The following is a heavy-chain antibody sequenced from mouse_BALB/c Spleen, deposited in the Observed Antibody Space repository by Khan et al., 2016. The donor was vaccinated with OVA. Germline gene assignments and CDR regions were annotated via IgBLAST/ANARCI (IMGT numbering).Heavy chain of an antibody. V-gene: IGHV2-3*01. CDR1: GFSLTSNG. Sequence: VELVESGPGLVAPSQSLSITCTVSGFSLTSNGVSWVRQPPGKGLEWLGVIWGDGSINYHSVLKSRLSISKDNSKSQVFLKLNSLQTDDTATYYGTKRNVFYFDDWGEGTTLTVSS. CDR2: IWGDGSI. J-gene: IGHJ2*01. CDR3: TKRNVFYFDD.